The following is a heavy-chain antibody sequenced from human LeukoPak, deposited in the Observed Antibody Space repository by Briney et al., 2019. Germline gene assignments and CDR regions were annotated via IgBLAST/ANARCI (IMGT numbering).Heavy chain of an antibody. CDR2: ISSSGSTK. J-gene: IGHJ6*03. CDR1: GFTFCSYE. Sequence: PGGSLRLSCAASGFTFCSYEMNWVRQAPGKGLEWVSYISSSGSTKYYADSVKGRFTISRDNAKNSLYLQTNSLRAEDTAVYYCARAFQELPQLYYYYYMDVWGKGTTVTVSS. D-gene: IGHD6-13*01. CDR3: ARAFQELPQLYYYYYMDV. V-gene: IGHV3-48*03.